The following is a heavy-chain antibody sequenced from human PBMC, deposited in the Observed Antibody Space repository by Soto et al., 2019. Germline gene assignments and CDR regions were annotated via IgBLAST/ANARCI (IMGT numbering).Heavy chain of an antibody. Sequence: QVQLVESGGDVVQPGRSLRLSCAASGFTFSSYGMHWVRQAPGEGLEWVALISYDGSNKYYADSVKGRFTISRDNSKNTLYLQMNSLRAEDTAVYYCAKVSVPAAIAYYYYGMDVWGQGTTVTVSS. CDR3: AKVSVPAAIAYYYYGMDV. D-gene: IGHD2-2*01. J-gene: IGHJ6*02. CDR2: ISYDGSNK. V-gene: IGHV3-30*18. CDR1: GFTFSSYG.